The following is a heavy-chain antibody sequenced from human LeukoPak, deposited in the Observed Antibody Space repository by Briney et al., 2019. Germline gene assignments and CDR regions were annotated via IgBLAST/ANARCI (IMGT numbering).Heavy chain of an antibody. J-gene: IGHJ3*01. CDR3: ARRFCSGGDCYFEAFDV. V-gene: IGHV7-4-1*02. Sequence: ASVKVSCKASGYNVSSYALNWVRQAPGQGLKWMGWINTKTGNPRYAQGFRGRFVFSLDTSVSTAYLQISSLKAEDTGVYYCARRFCSGGDCYFEAFDVWGQGTMVTVSS. CDR1: GYNVSSYA. D-gene: IGHD2-15*01. CDR2: INTKTGNP.